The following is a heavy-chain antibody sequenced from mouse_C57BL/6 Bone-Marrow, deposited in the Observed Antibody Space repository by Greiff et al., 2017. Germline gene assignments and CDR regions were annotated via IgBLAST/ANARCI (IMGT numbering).Heavy chain of an antibody. CDR1: GYSFTSYY. Sequence: VKLQESGPELVKPGASVKISCKASGYSFTSYYIHWVKQRPGQGLEWIGWIYPGSGNTKYNEQFKGKATLTEDTSSSTAYMQLSSLTSEDSAVYYWASSCYRNDWQFAYWGQGTPLTVSS. V-gene: IGHV1-66*01. J-gene: IGHJ3*01. CDR2: IYPGSGNT. CDR3: ASSCYRNDWQFAY. D-gene: IGHD2-14*01.